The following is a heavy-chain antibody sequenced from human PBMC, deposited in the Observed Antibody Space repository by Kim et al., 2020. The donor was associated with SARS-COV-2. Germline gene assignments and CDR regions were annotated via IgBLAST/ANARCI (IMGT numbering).Heavy chain of an antibody. V-gene: IGHV4-34*01. CDR1: GGSFSGYY. CDR2: INHSGST. Sequence: SETLSLTCAVYGGSFSGYYWSWIRQPPGKGLEWIGEINHSGSTNYNPSLKSRVTISVDTSKNQFSLKLSSVTAADTAVYYCARGSSYSSSSWSWFDPWGQGTLVTVSS. CDR3: ARGSSYSSSSWSWFDP. D-gene: IGHD6-6*01. J-gene: IGHJ5*02.